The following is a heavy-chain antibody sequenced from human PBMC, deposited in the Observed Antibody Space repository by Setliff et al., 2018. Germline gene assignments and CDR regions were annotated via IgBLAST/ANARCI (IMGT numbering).Heavy chain of an antibody. D-gene: IGHD3-3*01. CDR2: IYTSWST. CDR3: ARMSGFQYIDV. J-gene: IGHJ6*03. CDR1: GASISSHI. Sequence: PSETLSLTCTVSGASISSHIWVWVRQPAGKGLEWIGQIYTSWSTNYNPSLKSRVTISLDTSKNQFSLSLTSVTAEDTAVYYCARMSGFQYIDVWDKGTTVTVSS. V-gene: IGHV4-4*07.